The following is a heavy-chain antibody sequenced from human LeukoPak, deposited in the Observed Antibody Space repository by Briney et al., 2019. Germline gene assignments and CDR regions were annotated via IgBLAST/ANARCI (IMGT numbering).Heavy chain of an antibody. CDR3: ARGRNLVVVAATQQRFDY. J-gene: IGHJ4*02. V-gene: IGHV3-30-3*01. D-gene: IGHD2-15*01. Sequence: GGSLRLSCAASGFTFSSHAMHWVRQAPGKGLEWVAVISYDGSNKYYADSVKGRFTISRDNSKNTLYLQMNSLRAEDTAVYYCARGRNLVVVAATQQRFDYWGQGTLVTVSS. CDR2: ISYDGSNK. CDR1: GFTFSSHA.